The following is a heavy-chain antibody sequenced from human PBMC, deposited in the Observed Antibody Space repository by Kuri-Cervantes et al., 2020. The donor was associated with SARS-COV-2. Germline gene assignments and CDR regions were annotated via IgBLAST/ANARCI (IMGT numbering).Heavy chain of an antibody. CDR2: ISSSSYI. D-gene: IGHD3-9*01. Sequence: GESLKISCTSSGFTFSDHYMDWVRQAPGKGLEWVSSISSSSYIYYADSVKGRFTISRDNAKNSLYLQMNSLRAEDTAVYYCARDSLDWFIPLDYWGQGTLVTVSS. V-gene: IGHV3-69-1*01. CDR3: ARDSLDWFIPLDY. J-gene: IGHJ4*02. CDR1: GFTFSDHY.